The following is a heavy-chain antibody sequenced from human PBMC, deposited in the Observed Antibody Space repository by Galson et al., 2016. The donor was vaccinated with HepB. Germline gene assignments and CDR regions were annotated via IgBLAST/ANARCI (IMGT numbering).Heavy chain of an antibody. CDR1: GFTFSSYG. J-gene: IGHJ4*02. CDR2: ISYDGSNK. Sequence: SLRLSCAASGFTFSSYGMHWVRQAPGKGLEWVAVISYDGSNKYYADSVKGRFTISRENSKKTLYLQMNSLRAEDTALYYCAKPKGARHLDWFLWFDYWGQGTLVTVSS. CDR3: AKPKGARHLDWFLWFDY. V-gene: IGHV3-30*18. D-gene: IGHD3-9*01.